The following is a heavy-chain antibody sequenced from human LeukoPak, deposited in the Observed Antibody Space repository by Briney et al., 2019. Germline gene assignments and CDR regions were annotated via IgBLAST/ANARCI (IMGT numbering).Heavy chain of an antibody. CDR3: VRGANL. CDR2: IFYSGST. V-gene: IGHV4-59*01. Sequence: KASETLSLTCTVSGGSIGSDRWSWIRRAPGKKLEWIGNIFYSGSTNYNPSLKSRVTISIDTSKNQFSLRLTSVTAADSAVYYCVRGANLWGQGILVTVSS. CDR1: GGSIGSDR. D-gene: IGHD5-12*01. J-gene: IGHJ5*02.